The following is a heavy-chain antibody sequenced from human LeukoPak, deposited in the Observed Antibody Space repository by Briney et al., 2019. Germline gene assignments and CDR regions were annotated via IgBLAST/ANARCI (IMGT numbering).Heavy chain of an antibody. CDR2: IYYSGST. J-gene: IGHJ3*02. D-gene: IGHD3-22*01. CDR1: GGSISSYY. V-gene: IGHV4-59*01. CDR3: ARDRYYDSSGYYSGAFDI. Sequence: SETLSLTCTVSGGSISSYYWSWIRQPPGKGLEWIGYIYYSGSTNYNPSLKSRVTISVDTSKNQFSLKLSSVTAADTAVYYCARDRYYDSSGYYSGAFDIWGQGTMVTVPS.